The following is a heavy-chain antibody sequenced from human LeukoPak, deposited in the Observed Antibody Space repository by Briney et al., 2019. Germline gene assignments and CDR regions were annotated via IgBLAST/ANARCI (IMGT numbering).Heavy chain of an antibody. CDR1: GFTFSSYA. J-gene: IGHJ4*02. CDR3: AGDRDCSGGSCYSTLFDY. CDR2: ISYDGSNK. V-gene: IGHV3-30-3*01. D-gene: IGHD2-15*01. Sequence: GGSLRLSCAAPGFTFSSYAMHWVRQAPGKGLEWVAVISYDGSNKYYADSVKGRFTISRDNSKNTLYLQMNSLRAEDTAVYYCAGDRDCSGGSCYSTLFDYWGQGTLVTVSS.